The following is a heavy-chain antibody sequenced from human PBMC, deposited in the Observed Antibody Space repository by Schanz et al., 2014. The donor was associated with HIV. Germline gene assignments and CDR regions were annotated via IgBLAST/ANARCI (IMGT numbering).Heavy chain of an antibody. CDR3: ARYLVVTGSVDS. CDR1: GGSISSGGYY. Sequence: QVQLQESGPGLVKPSQTLSLTCTVSGGSISSGGYYWSWIRQHPGKGLEWIGYIYYSGSTNYSPSLKSRLTISVDTSKNQFSLRLTSVTAADTAVYFCARYLVVTGSVDSWGQGTLITVSS. D-gene: IGHD2-21*02. CDR2: IYYSGST. J-gene: IGHJ4*02. V-gene: IGHV4-31*03.